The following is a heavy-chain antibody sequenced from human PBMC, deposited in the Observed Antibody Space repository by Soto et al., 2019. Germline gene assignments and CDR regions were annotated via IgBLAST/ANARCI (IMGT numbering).Heavy chain of an antibody. J-gene: IGHJ5*02. CDR2: VNDSGNS. CDR3: ARVRRWLPEEMVDL. D-gene: IGHD5-12*01. Sequence: QVQLHQWGAGQLRASETLSLTCGVSGGSFSGYYWSWIRQPPGKGLEWIGEVNDSGNSNYNPSLKTRVIISFDTPKNEFSLKMNTVTAADTGVYYCARVRRWLPEEMVDLWGQGALVTVSS. V-gene: IGHV4-34*01. CDR1: GGSFSGYY.